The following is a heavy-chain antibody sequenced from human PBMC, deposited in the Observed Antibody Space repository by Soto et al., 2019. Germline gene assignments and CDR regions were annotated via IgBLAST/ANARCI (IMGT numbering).Heavy chain of an antibody. CDR2: VYYSGST. J-gene: IGHJ1*01. CDR3: ANTFRGDYYFFHH. V-gene: IGHV4-39*01. D-gene: IGHD2-21*02. Sequence: SETLSLTCTVSGVSITTSSYFWGWIRQPPGKGLEWIGSVYYSGSTYYNPSLKSRVTISVDTSKNQFSLKLTSVTAADTAVYYCANTFRGDYYFFHHWGPGTLVTVSS. CDR1: GVSITTSSYF.